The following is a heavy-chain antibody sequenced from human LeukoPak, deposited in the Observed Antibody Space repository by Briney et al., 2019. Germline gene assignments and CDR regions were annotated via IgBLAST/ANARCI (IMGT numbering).Heavy chain of an antibody. Sequence: GGSLRLSCAASGFTFSSYAMSWVRPAPGKGLEWVSTISGSGASTYYADSVKGRFTISRDNSKNTLYLQMNSLRPEDTAVYYCAKQPGAVVDSSGSLSRHWGQGTLVTVSS. D-gene: IGHD3-22*01. V-gene: IGHV3-23*01. CDR2: ISGSGAST. CDR1: GFTFSSYA. CDR3: AKQPGAVVDSSGSLSRH. J-gene: IGHJ4*02.